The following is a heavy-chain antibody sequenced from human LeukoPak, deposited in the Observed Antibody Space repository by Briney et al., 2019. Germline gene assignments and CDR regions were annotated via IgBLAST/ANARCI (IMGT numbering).Heavy chain of an antibody. D-gene: IGHD2-2*02. CDR1: GFTFSDYY. Sequence: PGGSLRLSCAASGFTFSDYYMSWIRQAPGKGLEWVSAISGSGGSTYYADSVKGRFTISRDNSKNTLYLQMNSLRAEDTAVYYCAKDRLVYCSSTSCYTPFDYWGQGTLVTVSS. V-gene: IGHV3-23*01. J-gene: IGHJ4*02. CDR3: AKDRLVYCSSTSCYTPFDY. CDR2: ISGSGGST.